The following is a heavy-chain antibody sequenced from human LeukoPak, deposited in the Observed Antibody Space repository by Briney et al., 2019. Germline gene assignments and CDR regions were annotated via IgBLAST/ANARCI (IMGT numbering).Heavy chain of an antibody. CDR1: GGSFSGYY. CDR3: ARGPRRYGSGSYYNY. D-gene: IGHD3-10*01. J-gene: IGHJ4*02. V-gene: IGHV4-34*01. Sequence: SETLSLTCAVYGGSFSGYYWSWIRQPPGKGLEWIGEINHSGSTNYNPSLKSRVTISVDTSKNQFSLKLRSVTAADTAVYYCARGPRRYGSGSYYNYWGQGTLVTVSS. CDR2: INHSGST.